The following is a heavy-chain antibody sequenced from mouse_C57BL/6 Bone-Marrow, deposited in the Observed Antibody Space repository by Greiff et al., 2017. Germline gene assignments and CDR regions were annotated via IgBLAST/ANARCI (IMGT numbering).Heavy chain of an antibody. J-gene: IGHJ4*01. V-gene: IGHV14-1*01. CDR3: TYTYHGSVMDY. Sequence: VQLQQSGAELVRPGASVKLSCTASGFNINDYYMHWVKQRPEQGLEWIGRIDPEDGDTEYAPKFQGKATMTADTSSNTAYLQLSSLTSEDTAVYYCTYTYHGSVMDYWGQGTSVTVS. CDR2: IDPEDGDT. CDR1: GFNINDYY. D-gene: IGHD1-1*01.